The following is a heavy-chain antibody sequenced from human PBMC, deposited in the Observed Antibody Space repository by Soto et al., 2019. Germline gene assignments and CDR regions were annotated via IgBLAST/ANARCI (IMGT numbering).Heavy chain of an antibody. CDR2: ISGSGGST. CDR1: GFTFSSYA. J-gene: IGHJ6*03. V-gene: IGHV3-23*01. D-gene: IGHD2-2*01. CDR3: AKDGIVVVPAAMPRYYYYYMDV. Sequence: EVQLLESGGGLVQPGGSLRLSCAASGFTFSSYAMSWVRQAPGKGLEWVSAISGSGGSTYYADSVKGRFTISRDNSKNTLYLQMNSLRAEDTAVYYCAKDGIVVVPAAMPRYYYYYMDVWGKGTTVTVSS.